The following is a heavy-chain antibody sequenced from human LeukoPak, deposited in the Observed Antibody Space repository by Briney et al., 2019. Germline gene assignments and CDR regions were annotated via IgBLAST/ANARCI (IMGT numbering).Heavy chain of an antibody. D-gene: IGHD6-19*01. J-gene: IGHJ5*02. CDR3: AKGSSSGGGWFDP. CDR2: ISWKSGSI. V-gene: IGHV3-9*01. CDR1: GFTFDDYA. Sequence: GRSLRLSCAASGFTFDDYAMHWVRQAPGKGLEWVSGISWKSGSIGYADSVKGRFTISRDNAKNSLYLQMNSLRAEDTALYYCAKGSSSGGGWFDPWGQGTLVTVSS.